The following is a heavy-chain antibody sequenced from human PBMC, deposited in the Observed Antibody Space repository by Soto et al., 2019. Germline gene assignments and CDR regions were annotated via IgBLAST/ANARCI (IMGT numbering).Heavy chain of an antibody. D-gene: IGHD6-6*01. Sequence: SETLSLTCTVSGGSISSGDYYWSWIRQPPGKGLEWIGYIYYSGSTYYNPSLKSRVTISVDTSKNQFSLKLSSVTAADTAVYYCARPYSSSSGLFDPWGQGTLVTVSS. CDR3: ARPYSSSSGLFDP. J-gene: IGHJ5*02. CDR1: GGSISSGDYY. CDR2: IYYSGST. V-gene: IGHV4-30-4*01.